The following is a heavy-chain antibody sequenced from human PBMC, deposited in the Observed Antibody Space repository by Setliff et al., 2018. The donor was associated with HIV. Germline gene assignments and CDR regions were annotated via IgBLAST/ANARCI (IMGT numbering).Heavy chain of an antibody. CDR1: GFTFGDYA. CDR3: AVDTAMVRGMDV. J-gene: IGHJ6*02. CDR2: IDYSGST. Sequence: PGGSLRLSCTASGFTFGDYAVSWIRQSPGKGLEWIGYIDYSGSTKYNPFLKSRVTISVDTSKNQFSLKLRFVTAADTAVYYCAVDTAMVRGMDVWGQGTTVTVSS. D-gene: IGHD5-18*01. V-gene: IGHV4-59*01.